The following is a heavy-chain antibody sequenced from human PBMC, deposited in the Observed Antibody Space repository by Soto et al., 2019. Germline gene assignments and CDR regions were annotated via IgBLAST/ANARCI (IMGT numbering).Heavy chain of an antibody. V-gene: IGHV2-5*02. CDR1: GFSLSTSGVG. J-gene: IGHJ4*02. CDR2: ISWEDDK. D-gene: IGHD2-15*01. Sequence: QITLKESGPTLVKPTQTLTLTCTFSGFSLSTSGVGVGWIRQPPGKALEWLALISWEDDKRYSPSLKSRLTITKDTPKNQVDLTMTNMDPVDTATYYCAHIYCYFDYWGQGTLVTVSS. CDR3: AHIYCYFDY.